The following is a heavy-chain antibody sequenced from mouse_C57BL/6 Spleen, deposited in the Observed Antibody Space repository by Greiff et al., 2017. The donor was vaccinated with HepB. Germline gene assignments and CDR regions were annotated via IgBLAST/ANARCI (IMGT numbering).Heavy chain of an antibody. CDR3: GSGGGAYDYDGAMDY. D-gene: IGHD2-4*01. CDR2: IYPGSGST. V-gene: IGHV1-55*01. Sequence: VQLQQSGAELVKPGASVKMSCKASGYTFTSYWITWVKQRPGQGLEWIGDIYPGSGSTNYNEKFKSTATLTVDTSSSTAYMQLSSLTSEDSAVYFCGSGGGAYDYDGAMDYWGQGTSVTVSS. J-gene: IGHJ4*01. CDR1: GYTFTSYW.